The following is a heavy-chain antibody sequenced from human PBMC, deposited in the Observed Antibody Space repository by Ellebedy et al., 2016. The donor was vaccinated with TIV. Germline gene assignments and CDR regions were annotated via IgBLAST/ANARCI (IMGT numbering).Heavy chain of an antibody. J-gene: IGHJ6*02. CDR3: AQTNWGSGGFYGMDV. Sequence: GGSLRLSCAASGFTFSSQYMSWVRQAPGKGLEWVSAISGSGSNTHYPDSLKARFTVSRDNSKNTLYLQVDSLRAEDTAVYYCAQTNWGSGGFYGMDVWGQGTTVTVSS. V-gene: IGHV3-23*01. D-gene: IGHD7-27*01. CDR1: GFTFSSQY. CDR2: ISGSGSNT.